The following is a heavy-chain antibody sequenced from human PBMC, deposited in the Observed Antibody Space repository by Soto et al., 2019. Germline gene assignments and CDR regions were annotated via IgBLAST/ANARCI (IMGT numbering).Heavy chain of an antibody. J-gene: IGHJ3*02. CDR1: GFNVSSNY. CDR2: IHTGGDT. V-gene: IGHV3-53*01. CDR3: TRDRGFDM. Sequence: EVQLVESGGGLIQPGGSLRLSCAASGFNVSSNYMSWVRQAPGKGLEWVSIIHTGGDTHYADSVKGRFTISRDNSKNTVYLLMTGLRAEDTAVYYCTRDRGFDMWGQGTTVHVSS.